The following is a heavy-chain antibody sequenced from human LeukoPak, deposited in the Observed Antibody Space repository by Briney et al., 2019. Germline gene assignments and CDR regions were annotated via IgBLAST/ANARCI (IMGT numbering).Heavy chain of an antibody. D-gene: IGHD3-10*01. CDR1: GFTFSKYD. J-gene: IGHJ4*02. CDR2: ISRDGTT. Sequence: PGGSLRLSCAASGFTFSKYDMYWIRQAPGKGLECASVISRDGTTYYADSVKGRFTISRDSSRNTMFLQMSSLRAEDTAVYYCTRDHQPGIGIDSWGQGTLVTVSS. V-gene: IGHV3-23*01. CDR3: TRDHQPGIGIDS.